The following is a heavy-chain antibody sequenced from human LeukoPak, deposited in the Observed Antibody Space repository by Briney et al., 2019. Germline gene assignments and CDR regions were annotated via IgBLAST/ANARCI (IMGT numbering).Heavy chain of an antibody. CDR2: INPNSGDT. CDR1: GYTFTGYY. V-gene: IGHV1-2*02. Sequence: ASVKVSCKASGYTFTGYYMHWVRQAPGQGLEWMGWINPNSGDTNYAHNFQGRVTMTRDTSISTAYMELSSLRSQDTAVYYCATEGKMVRGVYTDYWGQGTLVTVSS. J-gene: IGHJ4*02. D-gene: IGHD3-10*01. CDR3: ATEGKMVRGVYTDY.